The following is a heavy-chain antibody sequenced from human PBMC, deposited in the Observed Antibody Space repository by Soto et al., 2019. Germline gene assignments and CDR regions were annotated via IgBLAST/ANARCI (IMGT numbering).Heavy chain of an antibody. CDR3: VSDPNWEWGY. J-gene: IGHJ4*02. CDR2: INYSGVST. V-gene: IGHV3-23*01. Sequence: PGGSLRLSCAASGFVFARNDMNWVRQRPGKGLEWVSNINYSGVSTYYSDAVKGRFTISRDNSRNILHLEMNSLKVDETAVYYCVSDPNWEWGYWGQGTPVTVSS. CDR1: GFVFARND. D-gene: IGHD1-26*01.